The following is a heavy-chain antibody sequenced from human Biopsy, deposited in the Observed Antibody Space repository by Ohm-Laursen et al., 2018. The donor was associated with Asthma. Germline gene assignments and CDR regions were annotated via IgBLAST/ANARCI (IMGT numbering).Heavy chain of an antibody. D-gene: IGHD5-12*01. CDR2: LIPVLGTP. CDR3: ARGYSGSDRIVYYYSGLEV. Sequence: SVKVSCKASGDSFSNYAISWVREAPGQGLEWMGGLIPVLGTPDHAQMFEGRVTITADESTSTAYMELSSLSSEDTAVYYCARGYSGSDRIVYYYSGLEVWGQGTTVTVSS. J-gene: IGHJ6*02. CDR1: GDSFSNYA. V-gene: IGHV1-69*13.